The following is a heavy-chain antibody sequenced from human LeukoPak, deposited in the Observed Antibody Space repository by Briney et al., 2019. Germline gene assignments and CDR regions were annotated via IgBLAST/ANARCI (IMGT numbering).Heavy chain of an antibody. Sequence: GGSLRLSCAASGFTFRSYAMSWVRQAPGKGLEWVSGIRERGDNTWYADSVKGRFTISRDNSRSTLYLQMNSLRAEDTAIYFCAKEVAAVGVPYLDYWGQGALVTVSS. CDR1: GFTFRSYA. J-gene: IGHJ4*02. V-gene: IGHV3-23*01. CDR3: AKEVAAVGVPYLDY. CDR2: IRERGDNT. D-gene: IGHD6-13*01.